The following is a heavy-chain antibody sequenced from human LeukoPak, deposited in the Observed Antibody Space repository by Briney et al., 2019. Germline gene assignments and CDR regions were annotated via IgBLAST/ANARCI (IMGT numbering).Heavy chain of an antibody. V-gene: IGHV1-69*06. CDR1: GGTFSSYA. Sequence: GSSVKVSCKASGGTFSSYAISWVRQAPGQGLEWMGGIIPIFGTANYAQKFQGRVTITADKSTSTAYMELSSLKSEHTAVYYCAREFINYTAMGSYYYYYYGMDVWGKGTTVTVSS. CDR3: AREFINYTAMGSYYYYYYGMDV. D-gene: IGHD5-18*01. J-gene: IGHJ6*04. CDR2: IIPIFGTA.